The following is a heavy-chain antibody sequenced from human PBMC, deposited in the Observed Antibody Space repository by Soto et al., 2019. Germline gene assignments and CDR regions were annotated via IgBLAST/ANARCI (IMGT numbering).Heavy chain of an antibody. CDR1: GGSISNHY. V-gene: IGHV4-59*11. CDR3: ARRYGTTFDY. CDR2: IYYSGST. D-gene: IGHD1-7*01. J-gene: IGHJ4*02. Sequence: PSETLPLTCTVSGGSISNHYWSWIRQPPGKGLEWIGYIYYSGSTNYNPSLKSRVTISVDTSKNQFSLKLSSVTAADTAVYYCARRYGTTFDYWGQGTLVTVPQ.